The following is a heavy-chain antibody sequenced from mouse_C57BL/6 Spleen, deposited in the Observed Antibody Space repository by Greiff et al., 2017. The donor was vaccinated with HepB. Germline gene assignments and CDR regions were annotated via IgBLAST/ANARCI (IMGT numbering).Heavy chain of an antibody. V-gene: IGHV1-42*01. D-gene: IGHD2-3*01. Sequence: EVQLQESGPELVKPGASVKISCKASGYSFTGYYMNWVKQSPEKSLEWIGEINPSTGGTTYNQKFKAKATLTVDKSSSTAYMQLKSLTSEDSAVYYCARAMMVTTYYFDYWGQGTTLTVSS. J-gene: IGHJ2*01. CDR3: ARAMMVTTYYFDY. CDR1: GYSFTGYY. CDR2: INPSTGGT.